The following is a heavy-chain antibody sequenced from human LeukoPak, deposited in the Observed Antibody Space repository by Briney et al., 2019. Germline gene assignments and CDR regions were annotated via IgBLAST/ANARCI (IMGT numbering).Heavy chain of an antibody. CDR1: GGSISSGGYY. D-gene: IGHD1-26*01. V-gene: IGHV4-61*08. J-gene: IGHJ5*02. CDR3: ARGHYRGTYPLHWFDP. Sequence: SETLSLTCTVSGGSISSGGYYWSWIRQHPGQGLEYIGYVYYSGSTNYNPSLKSRVTISVDTSKNQFSLKLSSVTAADTAVYYCARGHYRGTYPLHWFDPWGQGTLVTVSS. CDR2: VYYSGST.